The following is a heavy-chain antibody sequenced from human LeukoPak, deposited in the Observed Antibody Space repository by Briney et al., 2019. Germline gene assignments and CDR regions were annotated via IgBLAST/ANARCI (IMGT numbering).Heavy chain of an antibody. CDR3: ARDKFAANCSGGSCYSIPAAFDI. CDR2: ISAYNGNT. J-gene: IGHJ3*02. Sequence: ASVKVSCKASGYTFTSYGISWVRQAPGQGLEWMGWISAYNGNTNYAQKLQGRVTMTTDTSTSTAYMELRSLRSDHTAVYYCARDKFAANCSGGSCYSIPAAFDIRGQGTMVTVSS. CDR1: GYTFTSYG. D-gene: IGHD2-15*01. V-gene: IGHV1-18*01.